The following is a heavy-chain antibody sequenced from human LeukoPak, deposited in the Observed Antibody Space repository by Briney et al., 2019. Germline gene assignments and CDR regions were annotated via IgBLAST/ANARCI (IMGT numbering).Heavy chain of an antibody. Sequence: GESLQIFCSASGYSFTNNFIGWVRQMPGKGLEWMGIIYPGDSDTRYSPSFQGQVTISADKSITTAYLQWSSLKASDTAMYYCARPIAPAGTDLVYWGEGALVTVSS. V-gene: IGHV5-51*01. CDR2: IYPGDSDT. D-gene: IGHD6-13*01. J-gene: IGHJ4*02. CDR3: ARPIAPAGTDLVY. CDR1: GYSFTNNF.